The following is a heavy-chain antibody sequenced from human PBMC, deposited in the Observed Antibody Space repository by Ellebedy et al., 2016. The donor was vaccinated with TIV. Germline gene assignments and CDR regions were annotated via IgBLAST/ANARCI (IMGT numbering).Heavy chain of an antibody. V-gene: IGHV5-10-1*01. Sequence: GESLKISCKASGYSFGTYWITWVRQMPGKGLEWMGKIDPTDSYTNYSPSFQGLVTISADESASTAYLQWPSLKASDSATQYGSRHRGYGMDVWGQGTTVTVSS. CDR2: IDPTDSYT. CDR3: SRHRGYGMDV. J-gene: IGHJ6*02. D-gene: IGHD3-10*01. CDR1: GYSFGTYW.